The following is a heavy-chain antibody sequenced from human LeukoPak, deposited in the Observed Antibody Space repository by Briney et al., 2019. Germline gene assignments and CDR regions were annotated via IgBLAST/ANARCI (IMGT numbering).Heavy chain of an antibody. Sequence: PSETLSLTCAVYGGPFSGYYWSWIRQPPGKGLEWIGEINHSGSTNYNPSLKSRVTISVDTSKNQFSLKLNSVTAADTAVYYCARTKGLWFGELLAFDYWGQGTLVTVSS. V-gene: IGHV4-34*01. D-gene: IGHD3-10*01. CDR3: ARTKGLWFGELLAFDY. J-gene: IGHJ4*02. CDR2: INHSGST. CDR1: GGPFSGYY.